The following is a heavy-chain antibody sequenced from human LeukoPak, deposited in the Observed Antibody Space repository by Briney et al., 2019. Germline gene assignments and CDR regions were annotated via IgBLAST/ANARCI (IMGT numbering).Heavy chain of an antibody. CDR2: ISSSSTTI. J-gene: IGHJ4*02. CDR3: ASGGFQLLYPFDY. CDR1: GFTFSRYS. D-gene: IGHD2-2*02. V-gene: IGHV3-48*02. Sequence: GGSLRLSCAASGFTFSRYSMNWVRQAPGKGLEWVSYISSSSTTIYYADSVKGRFTISRDNAENSLYLHMNSLRDEDTAVYYCASGGFQLLYPFDYWGQGTLVTVSS.